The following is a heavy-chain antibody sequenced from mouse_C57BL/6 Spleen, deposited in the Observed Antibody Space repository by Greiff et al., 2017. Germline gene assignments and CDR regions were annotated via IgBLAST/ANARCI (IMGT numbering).Heavy chain of an antibody. J-gene: IGHJ1*03. Sequence: EVMLVESGGGLVKPGGSLKLSCAASGFTFSDYGMHWVRQAPEKGLEWVAYISSGSSTLYNADPVKGGFTISRDNAKNTMFLQMTSLRSEDTAMYYCSSTDGYGYHLLRFDVWSTGTTVTVSS. CDR3: SSTDGYGYHLLRFDV. V-gene: IGHV5-17*01. CDR1: GFTFSDYG. D-gene: IGHD2-2*01. CDR2: ISSGSSTL.